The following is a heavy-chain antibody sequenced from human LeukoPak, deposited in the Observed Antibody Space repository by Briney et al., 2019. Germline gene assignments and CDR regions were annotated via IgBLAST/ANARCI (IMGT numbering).Heavy chain of an antibody. J-gene: IGHJ4*02. CDR1: GGSFSGYY. Sequence: SETLSLTCAVYGGSFSGYYWSWIRQPPGKGLEWIGEINHSGSTNYNPSLKSRVTISVDTSKNQFSLKLSSVTAADTAVYYCARGLSSGWSGRPYFYYWGQGTLVTVSS. CDR3: ARGLSSGWSGRPYFYY. V-gene: IGHV4-34*01. D-gene: IGHD6-19*01. CDR2: INHSGST.